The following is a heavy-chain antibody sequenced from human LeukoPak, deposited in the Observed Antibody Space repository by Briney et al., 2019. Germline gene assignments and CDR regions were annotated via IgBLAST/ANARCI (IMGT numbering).Heavy chain of an antibody. V-gene: IGHV3-23*01. CDR2: ITPDAGRT. CDR3: ARATSSVYDFRFGY. J-gene: IGHJ4*02. D-gene: IGHD5/OR15-5a*01. CDR1: GFTFSTYG. Sequence: PGGTLRLSCAASGFTFSTYGMNWVRQAPGKGLEWVSGITPDAGRTYYADSVKGRFTISRDNSKNALYLQMNSLRAADTAVYYCARATSSVYDFRFGYWGQGTLVTVSS.